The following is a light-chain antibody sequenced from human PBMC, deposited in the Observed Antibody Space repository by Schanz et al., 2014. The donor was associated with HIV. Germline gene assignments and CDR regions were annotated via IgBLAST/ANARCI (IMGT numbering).Light chain of an antibody. V-gene: IGLV2-14*01. CDR2: EVN. CDR3: SSYTSISTLV. CDR1: SSDVGGYDY. J-gene: IGLJ1*01. Sequence: QSALTQPRSVSGSPGQSVTISCTGTSSDVGGYDYVSWYQQHPGKAPKLMIYEVNQRPSGVSSRFSGSKSGNTASLTISGLQAEDEADYYCSSYTSISTLVFGTGTKLTVL.